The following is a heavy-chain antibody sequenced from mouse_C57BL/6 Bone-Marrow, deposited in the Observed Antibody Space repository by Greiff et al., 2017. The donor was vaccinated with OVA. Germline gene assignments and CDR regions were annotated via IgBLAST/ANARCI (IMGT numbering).Heavy chain of an antibody. V-gene: IGHV1-69*01. CDR3: ARRGDYYAWFAY. Sequence: QVQLQQPGAELVMPGASVKLSCKASGYTFTSYWMHWVKQRPGQGLEWIGEIDTSDSYTNYNQKFKGKSTLTVYKSSSTAYMQLSSLTSEDSAVYYCARRGDYYAWFAYWGQGTLVTVSA. J-gene: IGHJ3*01. D-gene: IGHD1-1*01. CDR2: IDTSDSYT. CDR1: GYTFTSYW.